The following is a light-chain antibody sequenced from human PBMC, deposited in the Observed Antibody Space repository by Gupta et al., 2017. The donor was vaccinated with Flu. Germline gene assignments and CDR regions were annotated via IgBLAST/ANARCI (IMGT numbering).Light chain of an antibody. J-gene: IGKJ1*01. Sequence: AIRMTQSPSSFSASTGDRVTITCRASQGISSYLAWYQQKPGKAPKLLIYAASTLQSGVPSRFSGSGYGTDFTLTISCLQSEDFATYYCQQYYSYPRGTFGQGTKVEIK. CDR3: QQYYSYPRGT. CDR1: QGISSY. CDR2: AAS. V-gene: IGKV1-8*01.